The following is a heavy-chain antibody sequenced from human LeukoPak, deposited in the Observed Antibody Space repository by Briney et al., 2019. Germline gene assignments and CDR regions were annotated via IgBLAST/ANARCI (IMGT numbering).Heavy chain of an antibody. Sequence: GASVKVSCKASGYTFTSYDINWVRQAPGQGLEWMGWINPNSGGTNYAQKFQGRVTMTRDTSISTAYMELSRLRSDDTAVYYCAREKGTWWNYAGYYFDYWGQGTLVTVSS. J-gene: IGHJ4*02. CDR1: GYTFTSYD. CDR2: INPNSGGT. D-gene: IGHD1-7*01. V-gene: IGHV1-2*02. CDR3: AREKGTWWNYAGYYFDY.